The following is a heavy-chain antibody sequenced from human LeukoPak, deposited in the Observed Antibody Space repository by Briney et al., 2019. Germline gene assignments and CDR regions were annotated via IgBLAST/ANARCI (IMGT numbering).Heavy chain of an antibody. D-gene: IGHD2-2*01. J-gene: IGHJ4*02. CDR3: ARDPDSSSKVDY. CDR1: GFTFSDHY. CDR2: ISGSGDPK. V-gene: IGHV3-11*01. Sequence: GGSLILSCAAAGFTFSDHYMSRIRQVPGKGLEWISYISGSGDPKYYAGSVKGRFTISSDNVKNSLYLQMNRLSAEDTAVYYCARDPDSSSKVDYWGQGTLVTVTS.